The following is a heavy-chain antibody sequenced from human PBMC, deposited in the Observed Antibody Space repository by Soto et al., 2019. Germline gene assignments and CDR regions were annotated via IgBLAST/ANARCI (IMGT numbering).Heavy chain of an antibody. V-gene: IGHV1-18*01. J-gene: IGHJ1*01. D-gene: IGHD6-19*01. CDR3: ARDRSMIALAAILIYFQH. CDR1: GDTFTSYG. CDR2: ISAYNGNP. Sequence: ASVKVSCKASGDTFTSYGISWVRQAPGQGLEWMGWISAYNGNPNYAQKLQGRVTMTTDTSTGTAYMELRSLRSDDTAVYYCARDRSMIALAAILIYFQHLGKGTLITVAS.